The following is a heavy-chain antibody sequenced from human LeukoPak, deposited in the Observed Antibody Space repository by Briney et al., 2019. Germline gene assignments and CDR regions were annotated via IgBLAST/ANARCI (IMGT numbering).Heavy chain of an antibody. J-gene: IGHJ4*02. D-gene: IGHD3-10*02. CDR3: ARDLSNVPGQY. V-gene: IGHV3-30-3*01. CDR2: ISYDGSIK. CDR1: GXTFSSYA. Sequence: GGSLRLSCAASGXTFSSYAMHWVRQAPGKGLEWVGVISYDGSIKYYADSVKGRFTISTDISKSTLSLQMNSLRPEDTALYYCARDLSNVPGQYWGQGTLVTVSS.